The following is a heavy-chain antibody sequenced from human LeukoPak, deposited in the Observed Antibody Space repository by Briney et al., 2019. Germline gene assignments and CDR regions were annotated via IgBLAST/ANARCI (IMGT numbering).Heavy chain of an antibody. CDR2: INSDGTNT. Sequence: GGSLRLSCAASGFTLSGYWMHWVRQAPGKGLVWVSHINSDGTNTGYADSVKGRFTISRDNARNTLYLQMRSLRADDTAVYYCARIGSNAALDYWGQGALVTVSS. CDR1: GFTLSGYW. J-gene: IGHJ4*02. D-gene: IGHD6-13*01. CDR3: ARIGSNAALDY. V-gene: IGHV3-74*01.